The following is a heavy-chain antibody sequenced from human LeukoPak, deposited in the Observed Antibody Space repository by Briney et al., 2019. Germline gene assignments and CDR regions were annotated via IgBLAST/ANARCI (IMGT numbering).Heavy chain of an antibody. CDR3: AKEASRGSSFAYTPIEKPYYLDY. CDR2: TSGSGGST. D-gene: IGHD5-18*01. Sequence: GGSLRLSCAASGFTFSSYGMSWVRQAPGKGLEWVSATSGSGGSTYYADSVKGRFTISRDNSKNTLFLQMNSLRAEDTAVYYCAKEASRGSSFAYTPIEKPYYLDYWGQGTLVTVSS. V-gene: IGHV3-23*01. CDR1: GFTFSSYG. J-gene: IGHJ4*02.